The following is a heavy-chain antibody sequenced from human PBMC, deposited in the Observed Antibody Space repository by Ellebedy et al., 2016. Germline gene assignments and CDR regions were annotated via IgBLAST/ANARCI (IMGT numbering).Heavy chain of an antibody. CDR2: IKEDGSEK. CDR1: GFTLSSYW. J-gene: IGHJ4*02. CDR3: ARNRVKLDY. V-gene: IGHV3-7*03. Sequence: GESLKISXAVSGFTLSSYWLTWVRQAPGKGLEWVANIKEDGSEKYYVDSMKGRFTISRDNAKNFLYLQMNSLRAEDTAVYYCARNRVKLDYWGQGTLVTVSS. D-gene: IGHD3-16*02.